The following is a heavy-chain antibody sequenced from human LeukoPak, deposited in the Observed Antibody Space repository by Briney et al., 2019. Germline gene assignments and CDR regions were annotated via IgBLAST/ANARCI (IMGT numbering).Heavy chain of an antibody. Sequence: GGSLRLSCAASGFTFSSYSMNWVRQAPGKGLEWVSYISSSSSTIYYADSVKGRFTISRDNAKNSLYLQMNSLRAEDTAVYYCARDNSYGYSNWFDPWGQGTLVTVSS. V-gene: IGHV3-48*01. CDR1: GFTFSSYS. CDR2: ISSSSSTI. CDR3: ARDNSYGYSNWFDP. J-gene: IGHJ5*02. D-gene: IGHD5-18*01.